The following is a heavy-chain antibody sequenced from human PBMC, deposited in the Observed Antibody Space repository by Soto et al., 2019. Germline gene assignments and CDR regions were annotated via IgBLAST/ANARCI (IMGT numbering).Heavy chain of an antibody. Sequence: ASVKVSCKASGYTFTNYYMHWVRQAPGQGLEWMGWISAYNGGTNYAQIFRGRVTMTTDTSTSTVYMELSTLRSEDTAVYYCARVPNTAMVFDYWGQGTLVTVSS. V-gene: IGHV1-2*02. D-gene: IGHD5-18*01. CDR3: ARVPNTAMVFDY. CDR1: GYTFTNYY. CDR2: ISAYNGGT. J-gene: IGHJ4*02.